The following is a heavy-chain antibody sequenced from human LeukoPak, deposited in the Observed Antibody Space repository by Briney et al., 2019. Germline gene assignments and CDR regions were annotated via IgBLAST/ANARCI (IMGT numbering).Heavy chain of an antibody. CDR1: GFTFSSYW. Sequence: GGSLRLSCAASGFTFSSYWMSWVRQAPGKGLEWVANIKQDGSEKYYVDSVKGRFTISRDNAKNSLYLQMNSLRAEDTAVHYCARSCSSTSCYQRGMDVWGQGTTVTVSS. CDR2: IKQDGSEK. V-gene: IGHV3-7*01. CDR3: ARSCSSTSCYQRGMDV. J-gene: IGHJ6*02. D-gene: IGHD2-2*01.